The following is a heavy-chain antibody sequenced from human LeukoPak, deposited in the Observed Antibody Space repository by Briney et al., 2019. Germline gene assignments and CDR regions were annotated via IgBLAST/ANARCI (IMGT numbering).Heavy chain of an antibody. J-gene: IGHJ4*02. D-gene: IGHD3-10*01. CDR1: GGTFSSYA. CDR3: ARALFITMVRGVIIKAFDY. CDR2: IIPIFGTA. V-gene: IGHV1-69*05. Sequence: GASVKVSCKASGGTFSSYAISWVRQAPGQGLEWMGGIIPIFGTANYAQKFQGRVTITTDGSTSTAYMELSSLRSEDTAVYYCARALFITMVRGVIIKAFDYWGQGTLVTVSS.